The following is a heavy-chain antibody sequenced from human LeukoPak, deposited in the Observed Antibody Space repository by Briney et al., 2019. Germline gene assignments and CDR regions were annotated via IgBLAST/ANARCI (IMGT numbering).Heavy chain of an antibody. CDR3: ATSSGSYHIEAFDI. V-gene: IGHV4-31*03. CDR2: IYYSGST. CDR1: GGSISSGRNY. J-gene: IGHJ3*02. Sequence: SQALSLICSVSGGSISSGRNYWSWIRQHPGKGLEWIGYIYYSGSTYYNPSLKSRVTISVDTSKNQFSLKLSSVTAADTAVYYCATSSGSYHIEAFDIWGQGTMVTVSS. D-gene: IGHD3-10*01.